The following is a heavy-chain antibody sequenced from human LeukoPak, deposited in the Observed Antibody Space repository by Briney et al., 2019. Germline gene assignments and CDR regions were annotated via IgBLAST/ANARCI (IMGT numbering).Heavy chain of an antibody. CDR3: AREGFAL. CDR1: GFAFNNYD. Sequence: GGSVRLSCAASGFAFNNYDMTWVRQAPGKGLEWVSAITGNARSTFYADSVKGRFTISRDNSMNTVYMHMNGLRAEDTAVYYCAREGFALWGQGTMVTVSS. V-gene: IGHV3-23*01. CDR2: ITGNARST. J-gene: IGHJ3*01. D-gene: IGHD3-3*01.